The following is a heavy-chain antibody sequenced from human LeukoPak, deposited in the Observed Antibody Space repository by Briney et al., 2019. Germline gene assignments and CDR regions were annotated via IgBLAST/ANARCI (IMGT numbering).Heavy chain of an antibody. CDR2: INSDGSST. CDR3: ARAYCSSTSCRLDY. CDR1: GFTFSSYW. D-gene: IGHD2-2*01. J-gene: IGHJ4*02. Sequence: GGSLRLSCAASGFTFSSYWMHWVLQAPGKELVWVSRINSDGSSTSYADSVKGRFTISRDNAKNTLYLQMNSLSAEDTAVYYCARAYCSSTSCRLDYWGQGTLVTVSS. V-gene: IGHV3-74*01.